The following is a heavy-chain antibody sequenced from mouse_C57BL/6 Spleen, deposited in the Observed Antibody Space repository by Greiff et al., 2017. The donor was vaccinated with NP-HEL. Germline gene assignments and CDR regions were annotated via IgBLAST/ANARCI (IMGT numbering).Heavy chain of an antibody. CDR1: GFTFSSYA. D-gene: IGHD4-1*01. CDR3: ARRDWDGYFDY. V-gene: IGHV5-4*03. J-gene: IGHJ2*01. Sequence: DVMLVESGGGLVKPGGSLKLSCAASGFTFSSYAMSWVRQTPEKRLEWVATISDGGSYTYYPDNVKGRFTISRDNAKNNLYLQMSHLKSEDTAMYYCARRDWDGYFDYWVQGTTLTVSS. CDR2: ISDGGSYT.